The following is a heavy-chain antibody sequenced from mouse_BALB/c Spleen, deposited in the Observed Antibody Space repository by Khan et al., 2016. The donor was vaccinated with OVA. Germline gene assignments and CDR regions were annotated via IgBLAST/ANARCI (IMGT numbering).Heavy chain of an antibody. Sequence: QVQLQQSGAELVRPGVSVKISCKGSGYTFTDFTMHWVKQSHAKSLEWIGVISTYYGDASYNQKFKGKATMTVDKSSSTAYMELARLTSEDSAIYYCARGGGDRFAYWGQGTLVTVST. J-gene: IGHJ3*01. CDR3: ARGGGDRFAY. V-gene: IGHV1S137*01. CDR2: ISTYYGDA. CDR1: GYTFTDFT.